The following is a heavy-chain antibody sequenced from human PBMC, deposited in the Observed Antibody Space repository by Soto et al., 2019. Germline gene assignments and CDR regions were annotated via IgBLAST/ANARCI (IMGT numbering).Heavy chain of an antibody. Sequence: ASVKVSCKASGYTFTRSGISWVRQAPGQGLEWMGWISTYNGDTNYAQTFQGRVTMTTDTSTSTVHMEVRSLRSDDTAVYYCARDLGELLGKDYNWFDPWGQGTLVTVPQ. V-gene: IGHV1-18*01. D-gene: IGHD1-26*01. CDR1: GYTFTRSG. CDR2: ISTYNGDT. J-gene: IGHJ5*02. CDR3: ARDLGELLGKDYNWFDP.